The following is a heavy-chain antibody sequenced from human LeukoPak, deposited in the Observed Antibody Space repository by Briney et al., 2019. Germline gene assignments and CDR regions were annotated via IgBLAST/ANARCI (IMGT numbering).Heavy chain of an antibody. J-gene: IGHJ4*02. Sequence: ESVPTLVKPTQTPTLTCTFSGFSLSTSGGVVAWILQPPGKALDWLALIYWDDDKRYSPSLKSRLTITKDTSKNQVVLTMTNMDPVDTAIYYCAHRHSGIYFDYWGQGTLVTVSS. D-gene: IGHD6-13*01. CDR1: GFSLSTSGGV. V-gene: IGHV2-5*02. CDR2: IYWDDDK. CDR3: AHRHSGIYFDY.